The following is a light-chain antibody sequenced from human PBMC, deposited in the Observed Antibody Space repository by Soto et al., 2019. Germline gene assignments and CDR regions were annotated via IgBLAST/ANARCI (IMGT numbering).Light chain of an antibody. CDR3: AAWDDSLNGYV. V-gene: IGLV1-36*01. CDR2: YDD. Sequence: QSVLTQPPSVSEAPRQRVTISCSGSSSNIGNNAVNRYQQLPGKAPKLLIYYDDLLPSGVSDRFSGSKSGTSASLAVSGLQSEDEADYECAAWDDSLNGYVFGTGTKVTVL. CDR1: SSNIGNNA. J-gene: IGLJ1*01.